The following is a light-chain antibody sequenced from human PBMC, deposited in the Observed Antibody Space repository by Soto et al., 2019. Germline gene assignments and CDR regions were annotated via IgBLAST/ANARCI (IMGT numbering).Light chain of an antibody. Sequence: QSVLTQPASVSGSPGQSITISCTGTSSDVGSYNLVSWYQQHPGKAPKLMFYEGSKRPSGVSNRFSGSKSGNTASLTISGLQAEDDADYYCCSYAGSSTFVFGTGTKLTVL. CDR2: EGS. V-gene: IGLV2-23*03. J-gene: IGLJ1*01. CDR1: SSDVGSYNL. CDR3: CSYAGSSTFV.